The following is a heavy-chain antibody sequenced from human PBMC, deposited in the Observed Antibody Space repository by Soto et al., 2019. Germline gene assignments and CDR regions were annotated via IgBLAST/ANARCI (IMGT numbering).Heavy chain of an antibody. V-gene: IGHV3-23*01. CDR1: GFTFSRHA. Sequence: LRLSCVGSGFTFSRHAMTWVRQAPGKGLEWVSTLGRIGTFYADSVKGRFTISRDDSKNTVNLQMNGLRVEDSAIYYCARDLTTHDYWGQGTVVTVSS. CDR2: LGRIGT. J-gene: IGHJ4*02. CDR3: ARDLTTHDY.